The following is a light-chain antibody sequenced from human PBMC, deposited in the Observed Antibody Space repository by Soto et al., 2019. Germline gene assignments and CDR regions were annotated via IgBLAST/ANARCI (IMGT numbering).Light chain of an antibody. V-gene: IGLV3-21*02. CDR1: NIVGYN. CDR2: DDD. J-gene: IGLJ1*01. Sequence: SFAHTQPPTVSVSPGQSGRVTCGGSNIVGYNVQCYQQKPGQAPVLVVYDDDVRPSGIPERFSGSNSGNTATLIISRVEAGDEADYCQIWASDRDHYVFGSGTKVTVL. CDR3: QIWASDRDHYV.